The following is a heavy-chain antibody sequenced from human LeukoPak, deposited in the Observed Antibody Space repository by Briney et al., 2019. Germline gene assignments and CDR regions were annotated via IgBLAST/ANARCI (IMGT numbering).Heavy chain of an antibody. CDR2: ISSSSSYI. CDR3: AKKERITMIVVAPGAFDI. CDR1: GFTFSSYG. V-gene: IGHV3-21*04. Sequence: GGSLRLSCAASGFTFSSYGMNWVRQAPGKGLEWVSSISSSSSYIYYADSVKGRFTISRDNAKNSLYLQMNSLRAEDTAVYYCAKKERITMIVVAPGAFDIWGQGTMVTVSS. J-gene: IGHJ3*02. D-gene: IGHD3-22*01.